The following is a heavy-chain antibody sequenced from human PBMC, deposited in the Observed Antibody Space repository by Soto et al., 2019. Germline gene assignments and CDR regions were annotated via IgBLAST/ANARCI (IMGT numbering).Heavy chain of an antibody. CDR1: GFTVSNNQ. J-gene: IGHJ3*02. CDR3: VRVYDFWSGHSEGAFDI. CDR2: IYSGSST. V-gene: IGHV3-66*01. D-gene: IGHD3-3*01. Sequence: GGSLRLSCAASGFTVSNNQMSWVRQAPGKGLEWVSVIYSGSSTYYADFVKGRFTISRDNYKNTLSLQMNSLRAEDTAVYYCVRVYDFWSGHSEGAFDIWGQGTMVTVSS.